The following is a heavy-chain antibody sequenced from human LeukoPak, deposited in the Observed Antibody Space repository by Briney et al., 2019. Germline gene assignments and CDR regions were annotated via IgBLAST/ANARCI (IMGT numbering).Heavy chain of an antibody. CDR2: ISAYNGNT. CDR1: GYTFTSYG. CDR3: ARDHYVTMVRGVIPLDY. Sequence: ASVKVSCKASGYTFTSYGISWVRQAPGQGLEWMGWISAYNGNTNYAQKLQGRVTMTTDTSTSTAYMEPRSLRSDDTAVYYCARDHYVTMVRGVIPLDYWGQGTLVTVSS. V-gene: IGHV1-18*01. J-gene: IGHJ4*02. D-gene: IGHD3-10*01.